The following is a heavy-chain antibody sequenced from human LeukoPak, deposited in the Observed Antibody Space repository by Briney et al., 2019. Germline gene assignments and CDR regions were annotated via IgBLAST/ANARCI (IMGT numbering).Heavy chain of an antibody. Sequence: GGSLRLSCAASGISFDTYAMHWVRQAPGQGLEWVALWHDGSHKFYSNSVRGQFTISRDNSKNTVYLQMNNLRPDDTAVYYCAREIFGSGSYPDFWGQGTLVTVSS. CDR3: AREIFGSGSYPDF. V-gene: IGHV3-33*01. D-gene: IGHD3-10*01. J-gene: IGHJ4*02. CDR1: GISFDTYA. CDR2: WHDGSHK.